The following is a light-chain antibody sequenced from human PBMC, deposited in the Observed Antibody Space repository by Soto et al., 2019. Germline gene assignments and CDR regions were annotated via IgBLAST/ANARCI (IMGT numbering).Light chain of an antibody. CDR1: QSVSTSY. CDR3: QQYGSLIT. CDR2: RAS. V-gene: IGKV3-20*01. Sequence: EIVLTQSPDTLSLSPGERATVSCRASQSVSTSYLAWYQQKPGQDLXLLIYRASSRATGIPDRFSGSGSGTLFTLTISGLEPEYSAVDYCQQYGSLITFGQGTRLENK. J-gene: IGKJ5*01.